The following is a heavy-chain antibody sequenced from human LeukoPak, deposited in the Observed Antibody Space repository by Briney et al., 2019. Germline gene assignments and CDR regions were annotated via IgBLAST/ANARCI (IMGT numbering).Heavy chain of an antibody. CDR3: ARTKQLNYYFYMDV. J-gene: IGHJ6*03. D-gene: IGHD6-13*01. CDR1: GGSINSDY. V-gene: IGHV4-4*07. Sequence: PSETLSLTCTVSGGSINSDYCSWIRQPAGKGLEWIGRLYTRGTTNYNASLKSRVTMSVDTSNNQFSLRLTSVTAADTAVYYCARTKQLNYYFYMDVWGKGITVTVSS. CDR2: LYTRGTT.